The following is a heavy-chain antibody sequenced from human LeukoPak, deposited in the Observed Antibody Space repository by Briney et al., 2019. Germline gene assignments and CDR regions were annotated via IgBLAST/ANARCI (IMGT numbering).Heavy chain of an antibody. CDR1: GGSIRSYY. V-gene: IGHV4-59*01. CDR3: ARWRGYSYGFGFDP. J-gene: IGHJ5*02. D-gene: IGHD5-18*01. Sequence: SETLSLTCTVSGGSIRSYYWSWIRQPPGKGLEWIGYIYFSGSTSYNPSLKSRVTISVDTSKNQFSLKLSSVTAADTAVYYCARWRGYSYGFGFDPWGQGTLVTVSS. CDR2: IYFSGST.